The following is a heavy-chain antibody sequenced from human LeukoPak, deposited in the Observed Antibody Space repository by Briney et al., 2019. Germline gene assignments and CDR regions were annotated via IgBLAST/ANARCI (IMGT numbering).Heavy chain of an antibody. CDR2: IYHSGST. J-gene: IGHJ4*02. D-gene: IGHD4/OR15-4a*01. Sequence: SQTLSLTCTVSGGSISSGGYYWSWIRQPPGKGLEWIGYIYHSGSTYYNPSLKSRVTISVDRSKNQFSLKLSSVTAADTAVYYCANGANLDYWGQGTLVTVSS. V-gene: IGHV4-30-2*01. CDR1: GGSISSGGYY. CDR3: ANGANLDY.